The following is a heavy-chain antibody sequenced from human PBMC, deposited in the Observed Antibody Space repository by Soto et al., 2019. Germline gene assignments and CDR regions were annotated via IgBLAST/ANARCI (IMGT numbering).Heavy chain of an antibody. Sequence: SETLSLTCTVSHGFIRTSNHYWGWIRQPPGKGLEWIGSMHYSGNTYYNPSLKSRLAIPVDTSKNQFFLKLTSVTAADTAAYYCARVKVITIFGVVIENWFDPWGQGTLVTVS. CDR3: ARVKVITIFGVVIENWFDP. CDR1: HGFIRTSNHY. CDR2: MHYSGNT. D-gene: IGHD3-3*01. J-gene: IGHJ5*02. V-gene: IGHV4-39*01.